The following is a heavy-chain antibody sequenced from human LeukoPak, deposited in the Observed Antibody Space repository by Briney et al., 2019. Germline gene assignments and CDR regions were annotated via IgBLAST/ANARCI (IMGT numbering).Heavy chain of an antibody. V-gene: IGHV4-61*08. CDR2: IYYSGST. Sequence: SETLSLTCTVSGGSISSGGYYWSWIRQHPGKGLERIGYIYYSGSTNYNPSLKSRVTISVDTSKNQFSLKLSSVTAADTAIYYCARETAAAGSFIAINDYWGQGTLVTVSS. J-gene: IGHJ4*02. D-gene: IGHD6-13*01. CDR3: ARETAAAGSFIAINDY. CDR1: GGSISSGGYY.